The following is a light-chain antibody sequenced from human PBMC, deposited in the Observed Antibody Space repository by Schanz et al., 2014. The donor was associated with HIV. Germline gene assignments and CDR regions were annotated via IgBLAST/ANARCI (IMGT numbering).Light chain of an antibody. J-gene: IGLJ3*02. Sequence: QSVLTQPPSVSGAPGQGVTISCTGSTSNIGANYDVHWYQQLPGTAPKLLIYGNSNRPSGVPDRFSGSKSGTSASLAITGLQADDEADYYCQSYDTSLSVWVFGGGTKLTVL. CDR1: TSNIGANYD. CDR3: QSYDTSLSVWV. V-gene: IGLV1-40*01. CDR2: GNS.